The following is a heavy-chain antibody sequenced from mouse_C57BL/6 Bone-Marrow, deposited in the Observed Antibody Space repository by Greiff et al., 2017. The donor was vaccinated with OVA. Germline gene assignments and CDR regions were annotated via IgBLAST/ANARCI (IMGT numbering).Heavy chain of an antibody. CDR2: ISGGGGNT. D-gene: IGHD2-5*01. Sequence: EVKLVESGGGLVKPGGSLKLSCAASGFTFSSYTMSWVRQTPEKRLEWVATISGGGGNTYYPDSVKGRVTLSRDNAKNTLYLQMSSLRSEDTALYYCARPFSNYEGFAYWGQGTLVTVSA. CDR1: GFTFSSYT. V-gene: IGHV5-9*01. J-gene: IGHJ3*01. CDR3: ARPFSNYEGFAY.